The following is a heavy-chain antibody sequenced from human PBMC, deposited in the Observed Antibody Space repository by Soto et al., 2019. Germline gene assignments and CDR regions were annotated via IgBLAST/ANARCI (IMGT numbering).Heavy chain of an antibody. D-gene: IGHD6-25*01. CDR1: GDSMSSYY. V-gene: IGHV4-4*07. CDR2: VYSSGGT. J-gene: IGHJ5*02. CDR3: ARGQRSSDWFDX. Sequence: SETLSLTFTVSGDSMSSYYWTWIRQPAGKGLEWIWRVYSSGGTHYNPSLKSRVTISLDTSKNQFSLRLLSVTDADTAVYYCARGQRSSDWFDXWGQGTLVTVSX.